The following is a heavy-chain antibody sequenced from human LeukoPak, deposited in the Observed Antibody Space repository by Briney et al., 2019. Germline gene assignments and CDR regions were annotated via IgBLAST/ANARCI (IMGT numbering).Heavy chain of an antibody. CDR3: ARNKLGLWFGELYWFDP. Sequence: GGSLRLSCAASGFTVSSNYMSWVRQAPGRGLEWVSVIYSGGNTYYADSVKGRFTISRDNSKNTLYLQMNSLRAEDTAVYYCARNKLGLWFGELYWFDPWGQGTLVTVSS. CDR1: GFTVSSNY. V-gene: IGHV3-66*01. CDR2: IYSGGNT. J-gene: IGHJ5*02. D-gene: IGHD3-10*01.